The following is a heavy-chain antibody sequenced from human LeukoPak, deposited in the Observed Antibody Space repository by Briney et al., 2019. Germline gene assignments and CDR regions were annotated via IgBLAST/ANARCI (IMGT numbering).Heavy chain of an antibody. CDR3: ARVVPGTGFFY. CDR2: TSSGSSHT. CDR1: GFTFSSYT. J-gene: IGHJ4*02. Sequence: GGSLRLSCAASGFTFSSYTMNWVRQAPGKGLEWVSSTSSGSSHTYYADSVKGRFTISRDNAKNSLYLQMNSLRAEDTAVYYCARVVPGTGFFYWGQGTLVTVSS. D-gene: IGHD2-8*02. V-gene: IGHV3-21*01.